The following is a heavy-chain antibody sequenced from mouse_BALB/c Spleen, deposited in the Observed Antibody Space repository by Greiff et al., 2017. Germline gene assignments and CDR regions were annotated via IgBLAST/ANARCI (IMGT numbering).Heavy chain of an antibody. Sequence: VNLVESGAELVRPGASVTLSCKASGYTFTDYEMHWVKQTPVHGLEWIGAIDPETGGTAYNQKFKGKATLTADKSSSTAYMELRSLTSEDSAVYYCTRRGFYDYDPYYAMDYWGQGTSVTVSS. CDR1: GYTFTDYE. D-gene: IGHD2-4*01. CDR3: TRRGFYDYDPYYAMDY. V-gene: IGHV1-15*01. CDR2: IDPETGGT. J-gene: IGHJ4*01.